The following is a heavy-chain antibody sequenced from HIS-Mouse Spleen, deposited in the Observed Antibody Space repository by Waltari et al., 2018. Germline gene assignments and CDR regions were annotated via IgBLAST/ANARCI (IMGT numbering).Heavy chain of an antibody. CDR3: AGRDVDAFDI. CDR1: GFTFSSYW. Sequence: EVQLVESGGGLVQPGGSLRLSCAASGFTFSSYWMSWVRQAQGEGVEGGANIKQDGSEKYYVGSVKCRFTISRDNAKNSLYLQMNSLRAEDTAVYYCAGRDVDAFDIWGQGTMVTVSS. CDR2: IKQDGSEK. J-gene: IGHJ3*02. V-gene: IGHV3-7*01.